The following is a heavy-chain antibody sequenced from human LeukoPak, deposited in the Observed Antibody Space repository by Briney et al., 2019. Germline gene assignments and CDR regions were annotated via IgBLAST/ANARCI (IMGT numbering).Heavy chain of an antibody. V-gene: IGHV3-48*03. Sequence: PGGSLRLSCAASGFTFSSYGMNWVRQAPGKGLEWVSYIGDTRTTIYYADSVKGRFTISRDIAKNSLYLQMNSLRTEDTAVYYCAREYTGSDYFDYWSQGTLVTVSS. CDR1: GFTFSSYG. CDR3: AREYTGSDYFDY. D-gene: IGHD5-12*01. J-gene: IGHJ4*02. CDR2: IGDTRTTI.